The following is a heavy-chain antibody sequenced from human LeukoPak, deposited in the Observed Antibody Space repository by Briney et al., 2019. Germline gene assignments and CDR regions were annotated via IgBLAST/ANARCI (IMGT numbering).Heavy chain of an antibody. Sequence: GASVKVSCKASGGTFSSYAISWVRQAPGQGLEWMGGIIPIFGTANYAQKFQGRVTITADESTSTAYMELSSLRPEDTAVYYCAREGGSSWYVHFDYWGQGTLVTVSS. CDR3: AREGGSSWYVHFDY. CDR1: GGTFSSYA. J-gene: IGHJ4*02. V-gene: IGHV1-69*13. D-gene: IGHD6-13*01. CDR2: IIPIFGTA.